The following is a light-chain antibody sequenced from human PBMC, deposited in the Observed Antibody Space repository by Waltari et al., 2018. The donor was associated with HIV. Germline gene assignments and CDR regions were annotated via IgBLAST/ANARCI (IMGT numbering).Light chain of an antibody. J-gene: IGLJ3*02. CDR1: SSDVGAYNY. V-gene: IGLV2-8*01. CDR2: EVS. CDR3: SSYAGSNIWV. Sequence: QSALTQPPSASGSPGQSVTISCTGTSSDVGAYNYVCWHQQYPGKAPKLMIYEVSKRPPGVPDRFSGSKSGNTASLTVSGLQAEDEADYYCSSYAGSNIWVFGGGTKLTVL.